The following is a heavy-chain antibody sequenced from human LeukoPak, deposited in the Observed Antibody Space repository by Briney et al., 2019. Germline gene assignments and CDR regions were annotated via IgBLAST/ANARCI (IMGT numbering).Heavy chain of an antibody. CDR2: IYYSGST. Sequence: SETLSLTCTVSGGSISSYYWSWIRQPPGKGLEWIGYIYYSGSTNYNPSLKSRVTISVDTSKSQFSLKLSSVTAADTAVYYCARLRQFNGDAFDIWGQGTMVTVSS. J-gene: IGHJ3*02. V-gene: IGHV4-59*01. CDR1: GGSISSYY. D-gene: IGHD3-16*01. CDR3: ARLRQFNGDAFDI.